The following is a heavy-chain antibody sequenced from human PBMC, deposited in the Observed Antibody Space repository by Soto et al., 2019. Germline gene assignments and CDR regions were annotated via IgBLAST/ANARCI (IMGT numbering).Heavy chain of an antibody. CDR3: ARDNGYYPFDS. D-gene: IGHD1-26*01. Sequence: QIQLVQSGAEVKKPGASVKVSCKASGYTFTSYGISWVRQAPGQGLEWMGWISGYNGDTNYAQKVQGRVTMTRDTSTSTVYMELRSLRSDDTALYYCARDNGYYPFDSWGQGTLVTVSS. J-gene: IGHJ4*02. CDR1: GYTFTSYG. V-gene: IGHV1-18*04. CDR2: ISGYNGDT.